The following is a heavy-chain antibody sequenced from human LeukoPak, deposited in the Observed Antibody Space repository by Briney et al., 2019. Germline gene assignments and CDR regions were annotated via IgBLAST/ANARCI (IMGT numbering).Heavy chain of an antibody. CDR2: TNSDGSGT. Sequence: PGGSLRLSCAASGFTFSSHWMHWVRQAPGKGLVWVSRTNSDGSGTSNADSVKGRFTISRDNAKNTLYLQMNNLRAEDTAVYYCARGQMAGYWGQGTLVTVSS. J-gene: IGHJ4*02. D-gene: IGHD5-24*01. CDR3: ARGQMAGY. CDR1: GFTFSSHW. V-gene: IGHV3-74*01.